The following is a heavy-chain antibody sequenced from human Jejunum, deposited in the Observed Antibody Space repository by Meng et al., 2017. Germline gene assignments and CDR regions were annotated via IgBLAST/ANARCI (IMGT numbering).Heavy chain of an antibody. CDR2: IYYTGNT. CDR3: ARGGWGPIDY. J-gene: IGHJ4*02. D-gene: IGHD3-16*01. Sequence: GSLRLSCTVSGGSISSHYWSWIRQPPGKGLEWIGYIYYTGNTNYNPSLKSRVTISVDTSKNQFSLNLTSVTAADTAVYSCARGGWGPIDYWGQGTLVTVSS. V-gene: IGHV4-59*11. CDR1: GGSISSHY.